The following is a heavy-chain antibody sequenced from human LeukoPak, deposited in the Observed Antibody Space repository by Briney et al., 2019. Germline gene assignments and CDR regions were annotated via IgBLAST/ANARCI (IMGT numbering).Heavy chain of an antibody. D-gene: IGHD6-13*01. V-gene: IGHV3-30-3*01. J-gene: IGHJ1*01. Sequence: PGRSLRLSCEASGFTFSSYAFHWVRQAPGKGLEWVAFLSSDGNSKYYADSVKGRFTISRDNAENSLYLQMNNLRDEDTAVYYCATGLRSSQDWGQGTLVTVSS. CDR1: GFTFSSYA. CDR2: LSSDGNSK. CDR3: ATGLRSSQD.